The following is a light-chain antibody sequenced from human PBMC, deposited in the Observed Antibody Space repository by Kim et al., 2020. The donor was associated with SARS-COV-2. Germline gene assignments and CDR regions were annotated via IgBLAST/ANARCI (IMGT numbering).Light chain of an antibody. CDR2: AAS. V-gene: IGKV3D-15*01. CDR1: QNINTH. Sequence: VSLGERVTLSCMASQNINTHVAWFHHNPGQAPRLLIYAASIRATGIPARFIGSGSGTQFTLTINSLQSEDSAVFFCHQYYDWPLTFGGGTKVDIK. J-gene: IGKJ4*01. CDR3: HQYYDWPLT.